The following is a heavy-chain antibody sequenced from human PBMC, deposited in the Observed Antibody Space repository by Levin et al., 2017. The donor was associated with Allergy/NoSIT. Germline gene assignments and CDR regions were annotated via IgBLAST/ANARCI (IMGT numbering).Heavy chain of an antibody. J-gene: IGHJ4*02. CDR2: ISGSDGRT. CDR1: GFTFNSYA. CDR3: AKEGKNKGTSYFDY. V-gene: IGHV3-23*01. Sequence: GESLKISCAASGFTFNSYAMSWVRQAPGKGLEWVSAISGSDGRTYYAESAKDRFTISRDNSKNMLYLQMNSLRAEDTAAYYCAKEGKNKGTSYFDYWGQGTVVTVSS. D-gene: IGHD1/OR15-1a*01.